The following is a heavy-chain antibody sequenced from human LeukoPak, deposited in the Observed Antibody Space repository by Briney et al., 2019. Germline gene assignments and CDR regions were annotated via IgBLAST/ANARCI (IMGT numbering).Heavy chain of an antibody. CDR3: ARVGRDSIGAFDY. CDR1: GFTFSSYS. CDR2: ISSSSSTI. J-gene: IGHJ4*02. Sequence: GGSLRPSCAASGFTFSSYSMNWVRQAPGKGLEWVSYISSSSSTIYYADSVKGRFTISRDNAKNSLYLQMNSLRAEDTALYYCARVGRDSIGAFDYWGQGTLVTVSS. V-gene: IGHV3-48*01. D-gene: IGHD5-24*01.